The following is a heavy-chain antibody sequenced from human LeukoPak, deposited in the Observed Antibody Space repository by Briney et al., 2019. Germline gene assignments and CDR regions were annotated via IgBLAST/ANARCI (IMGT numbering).Heavy chain of an antibody. V-gene: IGHV3-23*01. CDR2: ISGSGGST. CDR1: RFTFSSYA. Sequence: GGSLRLSCAASRFTFSSYAMSWVRQAPGKGLEWVSTISGSGGSTYYADSVKGRFTISRDNSNNTLYLQMNSLRAEDTAVYYCARSGSGSYFLDYWGQGTLVTVSS. D-gene: IGHD3-10*01. CDR3: ARSGSGSYFLDY. J-gene: IGHJ4*02.